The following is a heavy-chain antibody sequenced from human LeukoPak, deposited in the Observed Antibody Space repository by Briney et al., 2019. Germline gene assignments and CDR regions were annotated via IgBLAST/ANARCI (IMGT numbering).Heavy chain of an antibody. D-gene: IGHD3-22*01. V-gene: IGHV4-59*01. CDR1: GASITDYF. J-gene: IGHJ5*02. Sequence: SETLSLTCTVSGASITDYFWTWIRQPPGKGLEWIGYVYYSGTTIFNPSLKSRVTISVDTSKNQFSLNLSSVTAADTAVYYCARSDYYDSSGYFAGGDWFDPWGQGTLVTVSS. CDR3: ARSDYYDSSGYFAGGDWFDP. CDR2: VYYSGTT.